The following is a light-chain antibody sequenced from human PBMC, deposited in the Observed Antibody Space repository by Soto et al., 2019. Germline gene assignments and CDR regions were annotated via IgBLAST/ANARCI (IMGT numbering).Light chain of an antibody. Sequence: DIQMTQSPSTLSASVGDRVTITCRASQSISSWLAWYQQKPGKAPKLLIYDASSLESGVPSRFSGSGSGTEFTLTISSLQPDDFVTYYCQQYNSYSAYTFGQGTKLVIK. CDR3: QQYNSYSAYT. CDR2: DAS. CDR1: QSISSW. V-gene: IGKV1-5*01. J-gene: IGKJ2*01.